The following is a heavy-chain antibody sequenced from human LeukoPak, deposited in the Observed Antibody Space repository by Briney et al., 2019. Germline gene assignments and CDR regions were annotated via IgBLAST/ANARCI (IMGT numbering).Heavy chain of an antibody. CDR1: GFTFSSYA. CDR3: ARDSRPAVTTTLAY. J-gene: IGHJ4*02. CDR2: ISYDGSKE. V-gene: IGHV3-30-3*01. Sequence: GGSLRLSCSASGFTFSSYAMHWVRQAPGKGLEWVAVISYDGSKEYYADSVKGRFTISRDNSKNTLYLQMNSLRAEDTAVYYCARDSRPAVTTTLAYWGQGTLVTVSS. D-gene: IGHD4-17*01.